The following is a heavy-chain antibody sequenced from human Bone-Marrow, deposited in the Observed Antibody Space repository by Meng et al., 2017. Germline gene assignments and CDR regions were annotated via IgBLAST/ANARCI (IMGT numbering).Heavy chain of an antibody. D-gene: IGHD3-10*01. V-gene: IGHV3-33*06. CDR2: IWYDGSNK. CDR3: AKMRITMVRGVVLYYYGMDV. J-gene: IGHJ6*02. Sequence: GESLKISCAASGFTFSSYGMHWVRQAPGKGLEWVAVIWYDGSNKYYADSVKGRFTISRDNSKNTLYLQMNSLRAEDTAVYYCAKMRITMVRGVVLYYYGMDVWGQGTTVTVSS. CDR1: GFTFSSYG.